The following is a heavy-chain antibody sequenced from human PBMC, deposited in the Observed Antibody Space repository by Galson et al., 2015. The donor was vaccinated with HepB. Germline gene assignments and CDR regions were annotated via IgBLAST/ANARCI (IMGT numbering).Heavy chain of an antibody. Sequence: SLRLSCAASGFTFSDYAMTWVRQAPGKGLEWVSTIIGSGDRTYYAGSVKGRFTISRDNSKNTLFLQIDSLRAEDTAVYYCAKSSGYASGYYIEYWGQGILVTVSS. V-gene: IGHV3-23*01. CDR3: AKSSGYASGYYIEY. D-gene: IGHD5-12*01. CDR2: IIGSGDRT. J-gene: IGHJ4*02. CDR1: GFTFSDYA.